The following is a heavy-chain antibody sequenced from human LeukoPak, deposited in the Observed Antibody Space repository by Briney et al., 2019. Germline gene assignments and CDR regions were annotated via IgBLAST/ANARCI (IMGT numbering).Heavy chain of an antibody. V-gene: IGHV4-38-2*02. Sequence: SETLSLTCTISGYSISDGYYWGWIRQPPGKGLEWCGSIYHSGSTYYAASLESRVTISVDTSKNQFSLKLSSVTAADTAVYYCAGPYDSSGYPDYWGQGTLVTVSS. J-gene: IGHJ4*02. D-gene: IGHD3-22*01. CDR3: AGPYDSSGYPDY. CDR2: IYHSGST. CDR1: GYSISDGYY.